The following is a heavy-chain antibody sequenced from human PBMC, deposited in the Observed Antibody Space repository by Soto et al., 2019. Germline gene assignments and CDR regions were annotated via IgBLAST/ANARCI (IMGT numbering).Heavy chain of an antibody. CDR2: ISSSGSTI. V-gene: IGHV3-11*01. J-gene: IGHJ4*02. D-gene: IGHD5-12*01. Sequence: GGSLRLSCAASGFTFSDYYMSWIRQAPGKGLEWVSYISSSGSTIYYADSVKGRFTISRDNAKNSLYLQMNSLRAEDTAVYYCARARYSGYDPLFDYWGQGTLVTVSS. CDR1: GFTFSDYY. CDR3: ARARYSGYDPLFDY.